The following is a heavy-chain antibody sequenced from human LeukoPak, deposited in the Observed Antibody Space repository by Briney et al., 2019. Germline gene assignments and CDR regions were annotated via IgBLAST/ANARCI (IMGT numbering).Heavy chain of an antibody. J-gene: IGHJ5*02. D-gene: IGHD6-13*01. V-gene: IGHV1-2*02. Sequence: GASVNVSCKASGYTFTGYYMHWVRQAPGQGLEWMGWVNPNSGGTNYAQKFQGRVTMTRDTSISTAYMELSRLRSDDTAVYYCARYSIAAAATDWFDPWGQGTLVTVSS. CDR2: VNPNSGGT. CDR3: ARYSIAAAATDWFDP. CDR1: GYTFTGYY.